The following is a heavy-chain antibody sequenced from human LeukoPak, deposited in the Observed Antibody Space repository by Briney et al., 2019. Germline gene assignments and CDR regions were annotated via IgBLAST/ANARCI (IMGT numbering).Heavy chain of an antibody. Sequence: SETLSLTCSVSGGSISSTYYYWGWTRQPPGKGLEWIGSVSYSGSTYYNLSLKSRVTISVDSSKNQFSLKPSSVTAADTAVYYCARDQATIILGYFDYWGQGTLVTVSS. D-gene: IGHD3-22*01. CDR1: GGSISSTYYY. J-gene: IGHJ4*02. CDR2: VSYSGST. V-gene: IGHV4-39*07. CDR3: ARDQATIILGYFDY.